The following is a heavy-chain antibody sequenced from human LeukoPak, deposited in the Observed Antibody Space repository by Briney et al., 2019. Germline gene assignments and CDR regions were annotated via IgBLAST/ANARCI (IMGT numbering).Heavy chain of an antibody. Sequence: ASVTVSCKASGYTFTGYYIHWVRQAPGQGLEWMGWINPNSGVTHYPQKFQGRVTMTRDTSIRTAYMEVSSLRSDDTALYYCARGQQWLEAFDYGGVGTLVTVSA. CDR1: GYTFTGYY. V-gene: IGHV1-2*02. CDR3: ARGQQWLEAFDY. J-gene: IGHJ4*02. CDR2: INPNSGVT. D-gene: IGHD6-19*01.